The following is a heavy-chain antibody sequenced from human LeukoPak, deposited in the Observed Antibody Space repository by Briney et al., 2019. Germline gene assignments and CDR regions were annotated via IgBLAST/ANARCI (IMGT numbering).Heavy chain of an antibody. CDR2: ISYNGGT. Sequence: PSETLSLTCTVSGGSISNYYWSWIRQLPGKGLEWIGYISYNGGTSYSPSLKSRVTMSVDTSKTQFSLKLSSVTAADTAVYFCAKDLDSGSHSPWGQGTLVTVSS. CDR3: AKDLDSGSHSP. D-gene: IGHD1-26*01. V-gene: IGHV4-59*01. J-gene: IGHJ4*02. CDR1: GGSISNYY.